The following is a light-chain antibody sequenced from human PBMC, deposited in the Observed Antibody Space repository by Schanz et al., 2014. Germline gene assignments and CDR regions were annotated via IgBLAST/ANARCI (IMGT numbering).Light chain of an antibody. CDR2: DVS. V-gene: IGLV2-11*01. J-gene: IGLJ2*01. CDR3: SSFAGNNNVV. Sequence: QSALTQPRSVSGSPGQSVTISCTGTSSDVGGYNYVSWYQQHPGKAPKLMIYDVSKRPSGVPDRFSGSKSGNTASLTVSGLQAEDEAIYYCSSFAGNNNVVFGGGTQLTVL. CDR1: SSDVGGYNY.